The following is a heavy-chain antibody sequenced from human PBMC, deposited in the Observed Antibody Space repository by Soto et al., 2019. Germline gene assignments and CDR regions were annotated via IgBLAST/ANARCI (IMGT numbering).Heavy chain of an antibody. CDR1: GGSISSGGYF. V-gene: IGHV4-30-4*08. D-gene: IGHD2-2*01. J-gene: IGHJ6*02. CDR3: ARDWRVCSSTSCYDYYGMDV. CDR2: IYYSGNT. Sequence: GPGPELTSETLSLTCTVSGGSISSGGYFWSRIRQHPGKGLESIGSIYYSGNTYYNPSLKSRVTISVDTSKNQFSLKLSSVTAADTAVYYCARDWRVCSSTSCYDYYGMDVWGQGTTVTVSS.